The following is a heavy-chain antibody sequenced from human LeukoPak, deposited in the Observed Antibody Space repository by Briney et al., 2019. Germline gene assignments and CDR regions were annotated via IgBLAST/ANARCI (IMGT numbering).Heavy chain of an antibody. CDR3: ARDTYDSREPYDY. Sequence: SETLSLTCTVSGGSISSYYWSWIRQPPGKGLEWIGEINHSGSTNYNPSLKSRVTISVDTSKNQFSLKLSSVTAADTAVYYCARDTYDSREPYDYWGQGTLVTVSS. D-gene: IGHD3-22*01. CDR2: INHSGST. CDR1: GGSISSYY. J-gene: IGHJ4*02. V-gene: IGHV4-34*01.